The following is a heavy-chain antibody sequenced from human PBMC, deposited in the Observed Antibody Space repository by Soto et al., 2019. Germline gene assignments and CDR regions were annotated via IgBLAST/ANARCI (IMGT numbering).Heavy chain of an antibody. Sequence: QVQLVQSGAEVQKPGSSVKVSCKASGGTFSSYTISWVRQAPGQGLEWMGRIIPIRGIANYAQKFQGRVTITADKSTSTAYMELSSLRSEDTAVYYCAMGGSGSYYPTYYWGQGTLVTVSS. D-gene: IGHD3-10*01. J-gene: IGHJ4*02. V-gene: IGHV1-69*02. CDR1: GGTFSSYT. CDR2: IIPIRGIA. CDR3: AMGGSGSYYPTYY.